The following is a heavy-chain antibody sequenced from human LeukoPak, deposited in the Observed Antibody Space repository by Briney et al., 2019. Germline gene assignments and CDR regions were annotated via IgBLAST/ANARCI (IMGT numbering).Heavy chain of an antibody. J-gene: IGHJ5*02. D-gene: IGHD2-15*01. CDR3: AKDMGIDP. CDR2: IYTSGTT. CDR1: GFSVSNNY. V-gene: IGHV3-66*01. Sequence: PGESLRLSCAASGFSVSNNYVNWVRQAPGKVLEWVAVIYTSGTTKAADSVKGRFTISRDNSKNTVFLQMNGLRPEDTAVYYCAKDMGIDPWGQGTLVTVFS.